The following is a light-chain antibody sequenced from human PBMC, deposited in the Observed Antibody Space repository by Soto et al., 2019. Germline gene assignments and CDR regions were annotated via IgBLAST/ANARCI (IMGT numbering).Light chain of an antibody. V-gene: IGKV1-17*01. CDR1: QGIGTT. J-gene: IGKJ4*01. CDR2: RAS. CDR3: LQRNSYPLT. Sequence: DIQMTQSPSSLSASVGDRVTITCRASQGIGTTLDWYQQKPGKAPKPLIYRASSLQGEVPSRFSGSGSGTEFTLTISSLQPEDFATYYCLQRNSYPLTVGGGTKGEI.